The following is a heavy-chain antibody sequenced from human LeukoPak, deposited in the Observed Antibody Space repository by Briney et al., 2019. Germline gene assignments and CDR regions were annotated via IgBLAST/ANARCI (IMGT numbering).Heavy chain of an antibody. D-gene: IGHD2-2*02. CDR3: ARDTHCSSTSCYNAFDI. CDR1: GFTFSSYE. V-gene: IGHV3-48*03. J-gene: IGHJ3*02. CDR2: ISSSGSTI. Sequence: GGSLRLSCAASGFTFSSYEMNWVRQAPGKGLEWVSYISSSGSTIYYADSVKGRFTISRDNAKNSLSLQMNSLRAEDTAVYYCARDTHCSSTSCYNAFDIWGQGTMVTVSS.